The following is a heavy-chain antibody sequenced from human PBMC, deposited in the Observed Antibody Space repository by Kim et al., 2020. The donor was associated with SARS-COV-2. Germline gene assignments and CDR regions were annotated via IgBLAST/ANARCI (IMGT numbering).Heavy chain of an antibody. V-gene: IGHV3-30-3*01. D-gene: IGHD2-2*03. J-gene: IGHJ3*02. CDR3: ARSGCGYCSSTSCYRRCAFDI. CDR1: GFTFSSYA. CDR2: ISYDGSNK. Sequence: GGSLRLSCAASGFTFSSYAMHWVRQAPGKGLEWVAVISYDGSNKYYADSVKGRFTISRDNSKNKLYLQMNSLRAEDTAVYYCARSGCGYCSSTSCYRRCAFDIWGEGTMVTVSS.